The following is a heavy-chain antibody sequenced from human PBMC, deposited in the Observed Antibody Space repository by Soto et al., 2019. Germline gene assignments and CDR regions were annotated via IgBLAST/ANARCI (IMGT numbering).Heavy chain of an antibody. Sequence: GGSLRLSCAASGFTFSSYAMSWVRQAPGKGLEWVSAISSSGASTYYADSVKGRFTISRDNSKNTLYLQMNSLRAEDTAVYYCAKDGAVAGTPDAFDIWGQGTMVTVSS. CDR3: AKDGAVAGTPDAFDI. CDR2: ISSSGAST. J-gene: IGHJ3*02. CDR1: GFTFSSYA. D-gene: IGHD6-19*01. V-gene: IGHV3-23*01.